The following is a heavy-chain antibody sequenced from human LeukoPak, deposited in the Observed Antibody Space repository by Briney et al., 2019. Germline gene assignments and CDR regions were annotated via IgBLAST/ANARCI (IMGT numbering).Heavy chain of an antibody. CDR3: ARRHSGSSQDN. D-gene: IGHD1-26*01. J-gene: IGHJ4*02. V-gene: IGHV4-39*01. Sequence: PSETLSLTCTVSGGSISSSNYFWVWIRQPPGEGLEWIGNIYYTGVTYYNPSLESRVTISIDASKNQFSLDLNSVTAADTAVYYCARRHSGSSQDNWGRGTMVTVSS. CDR1: GGSISSSNYF. CDR2: IYYTGVT.